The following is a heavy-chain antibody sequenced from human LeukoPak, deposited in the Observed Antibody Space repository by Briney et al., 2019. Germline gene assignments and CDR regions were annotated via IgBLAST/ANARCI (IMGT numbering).Heavy chain of an antibody. CDR1: GFTFSSYS. Sequence: PGGSLRLSCAASGFTFSSYSMNWVRQAPGKGLEWVSSISSSSSYIYYADSVKGRFTISRDNAKNSLYLQMNSLRAEDTAVYYCAKGSGSYYSGVDYWGQGTLVTVSS. CDR3: AKGSGSYYSGVDY. CDR2: ISSSSSYI. J-gene: IGHJ4*02. D-gene: IGHD1-26*01. V-gene: IGHV3-21*04.